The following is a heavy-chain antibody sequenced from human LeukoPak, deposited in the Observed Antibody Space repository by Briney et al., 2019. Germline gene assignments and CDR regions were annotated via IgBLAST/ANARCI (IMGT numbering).Heavy chain of an antibody. CDR1: GYTFTGYY. J-gene: IGHJ6*02. D-gene: IGHD2-8*01. Sequence: ASVKVSCKASGYTFTGYYMHWVRQAPGQGLEWMGWINPNSGGTNYAQKFQGRVTMTRDTSISTAYMELSRLRSDDTAAYYCARGARQFNIVLMVYAIGGGDVWGQGTTVTVSS. V-gene: IGHV1-2*02. CDR2: INPNSGGT. CDR3: ARGARQFNIVLMVYAIGGGDV.